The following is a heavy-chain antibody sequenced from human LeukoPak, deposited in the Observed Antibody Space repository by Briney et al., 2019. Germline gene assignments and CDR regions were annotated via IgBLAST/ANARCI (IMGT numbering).Heavy chain of an antibody. D-gene: IGHD6-13*01. CDR1: GYTFNTYS. J-gene: IGHJ4*02. CDR2: VNTYKGDT. CDR3: ARGRAAADDFDL. V-gene: IGHV1-18*01. Sequence: GASVEVSCKTSGYTFNTYSINWVRQAPGQGLVWLGWVNTYKGDTKYTQKFQGRVTLTTDPSTSTVYMELTNLRSDDTAMYYCARGRAAADDFDLWGQGTLVTVSS.